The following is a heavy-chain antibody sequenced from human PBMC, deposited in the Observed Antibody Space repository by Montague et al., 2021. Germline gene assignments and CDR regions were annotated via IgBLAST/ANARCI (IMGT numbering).Heavy chain of an antibody. CDR2: TFNTGSS. Sequence: SETLSLTCTVSGGSISSNSYWWAWIRQPPGKGLEYVGTTFNTGSSYYSPSLKSRVTISVDTSKNQFSLRLSAVTAADTAVYYYARSLYCIGGSCYSGFDPWGQGTLVTVSS. V-gene: IGHV4-39*01. CDR3: ARSLYCIGGSCYSGFDP. D-gene: IGHD2-15*01. CDR1: GGSISSNSYW. J-gene: IGHJ5*02.